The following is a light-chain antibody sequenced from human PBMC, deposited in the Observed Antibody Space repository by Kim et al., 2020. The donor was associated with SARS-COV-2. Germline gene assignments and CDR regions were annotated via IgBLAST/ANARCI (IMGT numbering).Light chain of an antibody. Sequence: VTTQSPATLSVSPGERATLSCRASQSVLNNLSWYQQKPGQAPRLLLYGASTRATGIPARFSGSASGTEFTLTISSLQSEDFVVYYCQHYDNRPPWTFGQGTKVDIK. CDR1: QSVLNN. CDR3: QHYDNRPPWT. CDR2: GAS. J-gene: IGKJ1*01. V-gene: IGKV3-15*01.